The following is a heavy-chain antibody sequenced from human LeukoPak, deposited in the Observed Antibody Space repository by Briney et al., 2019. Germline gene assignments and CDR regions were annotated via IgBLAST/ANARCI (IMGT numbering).Heavy chain of an antibody. J-gene: IGHJ4*02. CDR2: IKQEGSET. D-gene: IGHD3-3*01. CDR1: GFTFSNYW. CDR3: ARDFWGAYRVDYFDY. Sequence: GGSLRLSCVASGFTFSNYWMSGVRRARGKGLEWVANIKQEGSETYYVDSVRGRFTISRDNAKPSLYLQMNGLRAGDTAVYYCARDFWGAYRVDYFDYWGQGTLVTVSS. V-gene: IGHV3-7*01.